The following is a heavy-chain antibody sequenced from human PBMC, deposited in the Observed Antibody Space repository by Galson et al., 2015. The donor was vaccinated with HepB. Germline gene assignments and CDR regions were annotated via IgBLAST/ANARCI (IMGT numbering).Heavy chain of an antibody. CDR2: IKSRPVGGAT. CDR3: TTDFDDGYFGH. D-gene: IGHD3-9*01. J-gene: IGHJ4*02. CDR1: GFIFSNAW. Sequence: SLRLSCAASGFIFSNAWMHWVRQAPGKGLEWVGRIKSRPVGGATDYAAPVKGRFTISRDDSKNMVYLQMNSLKIEDTAVYSCTTDFDDGYFGHWGQGTLVTVSS. V-gene: IGHV3-15*07.